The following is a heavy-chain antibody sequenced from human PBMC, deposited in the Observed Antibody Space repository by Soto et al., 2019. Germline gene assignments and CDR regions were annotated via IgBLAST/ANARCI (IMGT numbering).Heavy chain of an antibody. CDR3: AKWKSELGMDV. J-gene: IGHJ6*02. Sequence: EVQLVESGGGLVKPGGSLRLSCAASGFTFSNAWMSWVRQAPGKGLEWVGRIKSKTDGGTTDYAAPVKGRFTISRDNSKNTLYLQMNSLRAEDTAVYYCAKWKSELGMDVWGQGTTVTVSS. V-gene: IGHV3-15*01. CDR1: GFTFSNAW. D-gene: IGHD3-10*01. CDR2: IKSKTDGGTT.